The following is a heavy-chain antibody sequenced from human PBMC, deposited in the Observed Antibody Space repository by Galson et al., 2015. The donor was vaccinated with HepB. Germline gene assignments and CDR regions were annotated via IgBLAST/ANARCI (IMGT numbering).Heavy chain of an antibody. Sequence: PALVKPTQTLTLTCTFSGFSLSTSGMCVSWIRQPPGKALEWLALIDWDDDKYYSTSLKTRLTISKDTSKNQVVLTMTNMDPVDTATYYCARMPIAAAGTSLHYYYGMDVWGQGTTVTVSS. V-gene: IGHV2-70*01. CDR2: IDWDDDK. D-gene: IGHD6-13*01. J-gene: IGHJ6*02. CDR1: GFSLSTSGMC. CDR3: ARMPIAAAGTSLHYYYGMDV.